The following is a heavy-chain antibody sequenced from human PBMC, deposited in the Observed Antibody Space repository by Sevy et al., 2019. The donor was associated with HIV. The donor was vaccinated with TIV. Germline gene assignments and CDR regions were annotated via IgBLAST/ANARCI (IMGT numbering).Heavy chain of an antibody. V-gene: IGHV4-4*07. CDR2: INTSGRT. CDR1: GDSFSSYF. CDR3: ARSNWVTATNGFSKSYYFDY. D-gene: IGHD7-27*01. Sequence: SETLSLTCTVSGDSFSSYFWARIRQPARKGLEWIGRINTSGRTNYNPSLKSRITMSVDTSKSQFSLKVTSLTAADTAIYFCARSNWVTATNGFSKSYYFDYWGQGSLVTVSS. J-gene: IGHJ4*02.